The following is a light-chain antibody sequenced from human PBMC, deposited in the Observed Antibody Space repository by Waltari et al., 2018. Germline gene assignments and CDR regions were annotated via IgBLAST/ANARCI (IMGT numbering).Light chain of an antibody. CDR2: EVN. CDR3: SSYTRISTFV. J-gene: IGLJ1*01. V-gene: IGLV2-14*01. Sequence: QSALTQPAAVSGSPGQSITISCTGTSCHVGGYKYLSWFQKKPGEVPKLILYEVNNRPSGVSNRFSGSKSGNTASLTISGLQAEDEADYFCSSYTRISTFVFGTGTEVSVL. CDR1: SCHVGGYKY.